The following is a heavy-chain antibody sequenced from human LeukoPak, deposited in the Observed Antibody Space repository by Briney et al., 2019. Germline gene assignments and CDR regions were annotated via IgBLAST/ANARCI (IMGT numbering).Heavy chain of an antibody. Sequence: SVKVSCKASGGTFSSYAISWVRQAPGQGLERMGRIIPILGIANYAQKFQGRVTITADKSTSTAYMELSSLRSEDTAVYYCATPRYCSGGSCYTPIYYYYGMDVWGQGTTVTVSS. D-gene: IGHD2-15*01. CDR2: IIPILGIA. CDR3: ATPRYCSGGSCYTPIYYYYGMDV. CDR1: GGTFSSYA. J-gene: IGHJ6*02. V-gene: IGHV1-69*04.